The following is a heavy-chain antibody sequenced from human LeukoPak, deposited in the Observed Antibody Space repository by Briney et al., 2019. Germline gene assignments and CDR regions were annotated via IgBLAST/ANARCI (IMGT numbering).Heavy chain of an antibody. D-gene: IGHD6-25*01. CDR2: IYYSGST. J-gene: IGHJ4*02. CDR3: ARDHRGFSGYYFDY. CDR1: GGSISSYY. Sequence: SETLSLTCTVSGGSISSYYWSWIRQPPGKGLEWIGYIYYSGSTNYNPSLKSRVTISVDTSKNQFPLKLSSVTAADTAVYYCARDHRGFSGYYFDYWGQGTLVTVCS. V-gene: IGHV4-59*01.